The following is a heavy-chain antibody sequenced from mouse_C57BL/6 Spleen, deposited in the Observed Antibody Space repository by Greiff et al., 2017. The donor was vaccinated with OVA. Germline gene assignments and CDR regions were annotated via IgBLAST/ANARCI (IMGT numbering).Heavy chain of an antibody. CDR3: ARPTYYGYDVGYYFDY. Sequence: DVKLVESGGGLVKPGGSLKLSCAASGFTFSDYGMHWVRQAPEKGLEWVAYISSGSSTIYYADTVKGRFTISRDNAKNTLFLQMTSLRSEDTAMYYCARPTYYGYDVGYYFDYWGQGTTLTVSS. CDR2: ISSGSSTI. D-gene: IGHD2-9*01. J-gene: IGHJ2*01. CDR1: GFTFSDYG. V-gene: IGHV5-17*01.